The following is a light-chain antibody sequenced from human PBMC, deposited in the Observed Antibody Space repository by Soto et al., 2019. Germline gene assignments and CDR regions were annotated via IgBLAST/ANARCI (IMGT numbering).Light chain of an antibody. CDR3: QQDYSTLAT. Sequence: DIQMTQSPSSLSASVGDRVTITCRASQGIRHDLGWYQQKPGRAPDLLIYAASTLQNGVPSRFTGSGSGTEFTLTITGLQLEDFATYYCQQDYSTLATFGQGTRLEIK. CDR2: AAS. J-gene: IGKJ5*01. CDR1: QGIRHD. V-gene: IGKV1-17*01.